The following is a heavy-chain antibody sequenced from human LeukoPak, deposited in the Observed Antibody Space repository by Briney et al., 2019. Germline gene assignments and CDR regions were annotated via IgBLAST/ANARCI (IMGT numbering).Heavy chain of an antibody. CDR1: GYTFTSYG. D-gene: IGHD1-26*01. V-gene: IGHV1-18*01. J-gene: IGHJ4*02. Sequence: ASVKVSCKASGYTFTSYGISWVRQAPGQGLEWMGWISAYNGNTNYAQKLQGRVTMTTDTSTSTAYMELRSLRSDDTAVYYCARDRYSGSLRPFSFGYWGQGTLVTVSS. CDR3: ARDRYSGSLRPFSFGY. CDR2: ISAYNGNT.